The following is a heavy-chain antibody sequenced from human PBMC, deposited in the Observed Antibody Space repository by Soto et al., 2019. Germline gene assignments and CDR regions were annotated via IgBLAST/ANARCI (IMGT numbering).Heavy chain of an antibody. J-gene: IGHJ4*02. D-gene: IGHD3-22*01. CDR1: RITVNDAW. CDR2: IKRKTEGDTT. CDR3: ARPTYYYDSSGPPAY. V-gene: IGHV3-15*01. Sequence: PGGSLRLSCAASRITVNDAWMTWVRQVPGKGLEWVGRIKRKTEGDTTDYAAPVKGRFTISRDDSKNTLYLQMNSLKTEDTAVYYCARPTYYYDSSGPPAYWGQGTLVTVYS.